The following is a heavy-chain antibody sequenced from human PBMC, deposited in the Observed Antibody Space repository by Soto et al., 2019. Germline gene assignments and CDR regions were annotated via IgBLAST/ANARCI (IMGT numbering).Heavy chain of an antibody. V-gene: IGHV4-31*11. CDR3: ARPAGAEDLAF. J-gene: IGHJ4*02. D-gene: IGHD2-15*01. Sequence: SETLSLTCGVSGGPISSGGYYWTWIRQRPGQGLEWIGYLYYSGNTYYNPSLKSRVSIAVDTSMNQFSLEVTSVTAADTAVYYCARPAGAEDLAFWGQGNLVTVPS. CDR2: LYYSGNT. CDR1: GGPISSGGYY.